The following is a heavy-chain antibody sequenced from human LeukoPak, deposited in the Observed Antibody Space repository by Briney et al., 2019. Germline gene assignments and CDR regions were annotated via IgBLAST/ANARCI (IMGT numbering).Heavy chain of an antibody. J-gene: IGHJ4*02. CDR2: IWYDGSNK. V-gene: IGHV3-33*01. D-gene: IGHD3-22*01. CDR3: ARGFGVVITTVPLDY. Sequence: GGSLRLSCAASGFTFSSYGMHWVRQAPGKGLEWVAVIWYDGSNKYYADSVKGRFTISRDNSKNTLYLQMKSLRAEDTAVYYCARGFGVVITTVPLDYWGQGTLVTVSS. CDR1: GFTFSSYG.